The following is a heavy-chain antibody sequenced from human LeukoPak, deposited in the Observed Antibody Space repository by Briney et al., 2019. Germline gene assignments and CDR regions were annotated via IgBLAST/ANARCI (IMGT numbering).Heavy chain of an antibody. V-gene: IGHV1-2*06. CDR3: AREEYSYGYFDY. CDR2: INPNSGGT. Sequence: ASVKVSCKASGYTFTGYYMHWVRQAPGQGLEWMGRINPNSGGTNYAQKFQGRVTMTRDTSISTAYMELSRLRSDDMAVYYCAREEYSYGYFDYWGQGTLVTVSS. J-gene: IGHJ4*02. D-gene: IGHD5-18*01. CDR1: GYTFTGYY.